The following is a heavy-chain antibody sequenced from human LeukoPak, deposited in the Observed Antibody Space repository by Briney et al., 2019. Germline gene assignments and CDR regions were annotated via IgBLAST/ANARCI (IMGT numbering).Heavy chain of an antibody. CDR2: IYSSGST. V-gene: IGHV4-4*07. D-gene: IGHD2-15*01. Sequence: PSETLSLTCTVSGGSITSYYWNWIRQPAGKGLVWIGRIYSSGSTNYDPSLKSRVTMSVDTSKNQFSLKLSSVTAADTAVYYCGRDALVGYFSYYYMDIWGKGTTVTVSS. J-gene: IGHJ6*03. CDR1: GGSITSYY. CDR3: GRDALVGYFSYYYMDI.